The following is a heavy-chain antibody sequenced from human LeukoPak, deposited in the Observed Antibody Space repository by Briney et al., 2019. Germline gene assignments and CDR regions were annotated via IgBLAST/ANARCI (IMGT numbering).Heavy chain of an antibody. CDR1: GYTFTNYD. CDR2: MNPNSGNT. D-gene: IGHD6-19*01. Sequence: GASVKVSCKTSGYTFTNYDINWVRQATGQGLEWMGWMNPNSGNTGYAQKFQGRVTMTRNTSISTAYMELSSLRSEDTAVYYCARVPTIRLVPDAFDIWGQGTMVTVSS. CDR3: ARVPTIRLVPDAFDI. J-gene: IGHJ3*02. V-gene: IGHV1-8*01.